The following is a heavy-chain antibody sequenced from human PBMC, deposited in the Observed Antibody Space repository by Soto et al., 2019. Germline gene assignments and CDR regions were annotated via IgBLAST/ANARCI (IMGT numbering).Heavy chain of an antibody. CDR3: AIGPLTAAAPRDDC. V-gene: IGHV3-53*04. D-gene: IGHD6-13*01. CDR2: IYSGGST. Sequence: EVQLVESGGGLVQPGGSLRLSCAASGFTVSSNYMSWVRQAPGKGLEWVSVIYSGGSTYYADSVKSRFTISRHNSKNTLYLQMDRLRAEDTAVYHCAIGPLTAAAPRDDCWGQGTLVTSSS. J-gene: IGHJ4*02. CDR1: GFTVSSNY.